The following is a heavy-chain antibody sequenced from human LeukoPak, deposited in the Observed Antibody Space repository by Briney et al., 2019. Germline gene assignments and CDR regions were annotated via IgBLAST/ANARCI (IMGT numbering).Heavy chain of an antibody. Sequence: GGSLRLSCAASGFTFSSYWMSWVRQAPGKGLEWVANIKQDGSEKYYVDSVKGQFTISRDNAKNSLYLQMNSLRAEDTAVYYCAKTPLNYYDSSGSMGYFDYWGQGTLVTVSS. D-gene: IGHD3-22*01. V-gene: IGHV3-7*03. CDR1: GFTFSSYW. CDR3: AKTPLNYYDSSGSMGYFDY. CDR2: IKQDGSEK. J-gene: IGHJ4*02.